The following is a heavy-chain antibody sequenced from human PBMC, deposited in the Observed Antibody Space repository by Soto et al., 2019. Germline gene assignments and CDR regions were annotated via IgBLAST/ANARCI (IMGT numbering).Heavy chain of an antibody. D-gene: IGHD2-8*01. CDR1: GYSFTSYW. CDR2: IYPGDSDT. Sequence: XESLKISCKGSGYSFTSYWIGWVRQMPGKGLEWMGIIYPGDSDTRYSPSFQGRVTISADKSISTAYLQWSSLKASDTAMYYCARLGYCNNGVCPNWFDPWGQGTLVTVSS. V-gene: IGHV5-51*01. CDR3: ARLGYCNNGVCPNWFDP. J-gene: IGHJ5*02.